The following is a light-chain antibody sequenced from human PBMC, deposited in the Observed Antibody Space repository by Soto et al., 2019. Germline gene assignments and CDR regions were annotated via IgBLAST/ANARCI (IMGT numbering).Light chain of an antibody. CDR3: HSYDSSLSGFV. CDR2: GNN. J-gene: IGLJ1*01. CDR1: RPNIGAGYD. Sequence: QSVLTQPPSVSGAPGQRVTISCTGGRPNIGAGYDVHWYQQLPGTAPKLLIYGNNNRPSGVPDRFSGSKSGTSASLAITGLQAEDEADYYCHSYDSSLSGFVFGTGTKLTVL. V-gene: IGLV1-40*01.